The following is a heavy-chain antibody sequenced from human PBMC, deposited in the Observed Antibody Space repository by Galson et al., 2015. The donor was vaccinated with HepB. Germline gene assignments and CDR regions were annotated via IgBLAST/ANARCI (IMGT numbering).Heavy chain of an antibody. CDR1: GYTFTSYY. CDR3: ARVLSTMVRGVSPDYYYGMDV. Sequence: SVKVSCKASGYTFTSYYMHWVRQAPGQGLEWMGIINPSGGSTSYAQKFQGRVTMTRDTSTSTVYMELSSLRSEDTAVYYCARVLSTMVRGVSPDYYYGMDVWGQGTTVTVSS. V-gene: IGHV1-46*03. D-gene: IGHD3-10*01. CDR2: INPSGGST. J-gene: IGHJ6*02.